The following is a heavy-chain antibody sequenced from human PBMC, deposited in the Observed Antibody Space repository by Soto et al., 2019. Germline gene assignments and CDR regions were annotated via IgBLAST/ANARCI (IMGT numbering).Heavy chain of an antibody. D-gene: IGHD2-2*01. CDR2: IYHSGST. J-gene: IGHJ6*02. V-gene: IGHV4-4*02. CDR3: ARVVGGYYYGMDV. CDR1: GGSISSSNW. Sequence: QVQLQESGPGLVKPSGTLSLTCAVSGGSISSSNWWSWVRQPPGKGLEWIGEIYHSGSTSYNPSLMSRVTIAVDKSKNQSSLELSSVTAADTAGYYCARVVGGYYYGMDVWGQGTTVTVSS.